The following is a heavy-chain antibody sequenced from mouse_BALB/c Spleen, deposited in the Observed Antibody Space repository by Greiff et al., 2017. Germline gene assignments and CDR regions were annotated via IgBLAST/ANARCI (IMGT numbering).Heavy chain of an antibody. CDR1: GYTFTDYN. CDR3: AGGFYAMDY. V-gene: IGHV1-18*01. J-gene: IGHJ4*01. Sequence: VHVKQSGPELVKPGASVKIPCKASGYTFTDYNMDWVKQSHGKSLEWIGDINPNNGGTIYNQKFKGKATLTVDKSSSTAYMELRSLTSEDTAVYYCAGGFYAMDYWGQGTSVTVSS. CDR2: INPNNGGT.